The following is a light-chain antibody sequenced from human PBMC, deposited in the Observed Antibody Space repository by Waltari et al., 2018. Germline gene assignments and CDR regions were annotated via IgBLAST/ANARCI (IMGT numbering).Light chain of an antibody. Sequence: VLTQSPGTLSLSPGETATLSRRASQSLRRTWVVWYQPNSGQAPRLLIYGGSSRAAGIPDRFSGSGSGTDFTRTSSRLEPEDSAVYYCQQYESSVMYTFGQGTKVEIK. CDR2: GGS. CDR3: QQYESSVMYT. V-gene: IGKV3-20*01. J-gene: IGKJ2*01. CDR1: QSLRRTW.